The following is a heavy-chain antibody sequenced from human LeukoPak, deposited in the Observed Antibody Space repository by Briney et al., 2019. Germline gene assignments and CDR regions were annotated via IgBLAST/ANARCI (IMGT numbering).Heavy chain of an antibody. CDR1: GFTFEDYG. J-gene: IGHJ6*02. CDR3: AKHMRATNTYSFFGLDV. CDR2: INWNGGGT. Sequence: GRSLRLSCAATGFTFEDYGMHWVRQPPGKGLEWVSSINWNGGGTDYADSVKGRFTISRDNAKNSLYLQLSSLRPEDTALYYCAKHMRATNTYSFFGLDVWGQGTTVTVSS. V-gene: IGHV3-9*01. D-gene: IGHD1-26*01.